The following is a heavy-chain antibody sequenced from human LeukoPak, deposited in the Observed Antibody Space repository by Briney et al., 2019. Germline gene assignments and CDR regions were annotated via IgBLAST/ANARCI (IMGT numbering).Heavy chain of an antibody. Sequence: PSETLSLTCTVSGGSISTYSWNWIRQPPGKGLEEIGYIYYSWSTNYNPSLKSRVSMSVDTSKNQFSLELNSVTAADTAVYYCARVLMVVAATDAFGIWGQGTTVTVSS. J-gene: IGHJ3*02. D-gene: IGHD2-15*01. CDR2: IYYSWST. CDR1: GGSISTYS. V-gene: IGHV4-59*01. CDR3: ARVLMVVAATDAFGI.